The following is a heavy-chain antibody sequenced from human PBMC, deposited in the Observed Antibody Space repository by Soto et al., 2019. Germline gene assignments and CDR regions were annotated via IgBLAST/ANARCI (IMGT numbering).Heavy chain of an antibody. CDR3: AAELVVVAATDAYYFDY. J-gene: IGHJ4*02. CDR2: INAGNGNT. V-gene: IGHV1-3*01. Sequence: ASVKVSCKASGYTFTSYAMHGVLQSPVQRLEWMGWINAGNGNTKYSQKFQGRVTITRDTSASTAYMELSSLRSEDTAVYYCAAELVVVAATDAYYFDYWGQGTLVTVSS. D-gene: IGHD2-15*01. CDR1: GYTFTSYA.